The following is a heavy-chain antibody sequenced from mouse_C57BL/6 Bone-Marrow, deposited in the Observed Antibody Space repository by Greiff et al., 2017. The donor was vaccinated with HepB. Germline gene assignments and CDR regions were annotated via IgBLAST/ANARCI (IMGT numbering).Heavy chain of an antibody. D-gene: IGHD1-1*01. CDR3: AREITTVVAHWYFDV. J-gene: IGHJ1*03. Sequence: EVKVVESGPGLAKPSQTLSLTCSVTGYSITSDYWNWIRKFPGNKLEYMGYISYSGSTYYNPSLKSRISITRDTSKNQYYLQLNSVTTEDTATYYCAREITTVVAHWYFDVWGTGTTVTVSS. V-gene: IGHV3-8*01. CDR2: ISYSGST. CDR1: GYSITSDY.